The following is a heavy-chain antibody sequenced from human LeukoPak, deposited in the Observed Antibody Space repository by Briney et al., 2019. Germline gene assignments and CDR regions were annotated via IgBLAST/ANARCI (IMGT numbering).Heavy chain of an antibody. CDR3: ARGGLRWELPRFDY. CDR2: INHSGST. V-gene: IGHV4-34*01. CDR1: GGSFSGYY. J-gene: IGHJ4*02. D-gene: IGHD1-26*01. Sequence: SETLSLTCAVYGGSFSGYYWSWIRQPPGKGLEWIGEINHSGSTNYNPSLKSRVTISVDTSKNQFSLKLSSVTAADTAVYYCARGGLRWELPRFDYWGQGTLVTVSS.